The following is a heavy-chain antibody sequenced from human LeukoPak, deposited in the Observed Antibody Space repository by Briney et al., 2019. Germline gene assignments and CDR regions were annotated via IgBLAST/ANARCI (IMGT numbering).Heavy chain of an antibody. CDR3: ARLPYYYGSGSVDY. D-gene: IGHD3-10*01. Sequence: SETLSLTCTVSGGSISSYYWSWIRQPPGKGLEWIGYIYYGGSTNYNPSLKSRVTISVDTSKNRFSLKLSSVTAADTAVYYCARLPYYYGSGSVDYWGQGTLVTVSS. CDR1: GGSISSYY. CDR2: IYYGGST. V-gene: IGHV4-59*08. J-gene: IGHJ4*02.